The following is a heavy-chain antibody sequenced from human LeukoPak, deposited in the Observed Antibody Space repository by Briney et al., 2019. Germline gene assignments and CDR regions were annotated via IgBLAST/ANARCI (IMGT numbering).Heavy chain of an antibody. D-gene: IGHD4-17*01. CDR1: GGSISSSSYY. CDR3: AVTTVTISE. V-gene: IGHV4-39*01. CDR2: IYYSGST. J-gene: IGHJ4*02. Sequence: SETLSLTCTVSGGSISSSSYYWGWIRQPPGNGLEWIGSIYYSGSTYYNPSLKSRATISVDTSKNQFSLKLSSVTAADTAVYYCAVTTVTISEWGQGTLVTVSS.